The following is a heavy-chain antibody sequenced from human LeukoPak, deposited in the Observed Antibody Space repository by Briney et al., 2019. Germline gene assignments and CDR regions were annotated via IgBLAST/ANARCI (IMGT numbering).Heavy chain of an antibody. J-gene: IGHJ4*02. V-gene: IGHV3-23*01. CDR3: AKDTYYYDSSGPGFDY. D-gene: IGHD3-22*01. Sequence: GGSLRLSYAASGFTFSSYAMSWVRQAPGKGLEWVSAISGSGGSTYYADSVKGRFTISRDNSKNTLYLQMNSLRAEDTAVYYCAKDTYYYDSSGPGFDYWGQGTLVTVSS. CDR1: GFTFSSYA. CDR2: ISGSGGST.